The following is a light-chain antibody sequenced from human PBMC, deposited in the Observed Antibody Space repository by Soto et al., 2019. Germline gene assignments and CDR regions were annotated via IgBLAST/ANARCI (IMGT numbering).Light chain of an antibody. V-gene: IGKV1-39*01. CDR3: QQSFTTPRT. CDR1: QTIKSY. CDR2: GVS. J-gene: IGKJ2*01. Sequence: DLPMTQSPSSLSASVGDTVTITCRASQTIKSYLNWYQFTPGKAPKLLIFGVSNLKSGVPSRFSGNGSTTDFTLTISSLQPEDFATYYCQQSFTTPRTFGRGTRLEIK.